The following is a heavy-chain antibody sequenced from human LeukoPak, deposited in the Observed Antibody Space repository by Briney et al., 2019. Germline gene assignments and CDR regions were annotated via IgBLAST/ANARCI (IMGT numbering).Heavy chain of an antibody. CDR1: GITVSTNY. J-gene: IGHJ3*02. D-gene: IGHD2-21*02. CDR2: ISSSGSTI. CDR3: ARGLVVVTAILKHFYAFDI. V-gene: IGHV3-11*01. Sequence: GGSLRLSCAASGITVSTNYMSWIRQAPGKGLEWVSYISSSGSTIYYADSVKGRFTISRDNAKNSLYLQMNSLRAEDTAVYYCARGLVVVTAILKHFYAFDIWGQGTMVTVSS.